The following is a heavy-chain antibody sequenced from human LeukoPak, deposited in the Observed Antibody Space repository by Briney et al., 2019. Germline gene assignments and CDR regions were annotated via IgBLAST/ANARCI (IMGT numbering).Heavy chain of an antibody. CDR2: IYPGDSDT. V-gene: IGHV5-51*01. D-gene: IGHD3-10*01. Sequence: GESLKTSCKGPGYTFTSYWIGWVRQVPGKGLEWMGIIYPGDSDTRYSPSFQGQVTISADKSISTAYLQWSSLKASDTAMYYCARRGYYYGSGSYIHFDYWGQGTLVTVSS. J-gene: IGHJ4*02. CDR1: GYTFTSYW. CDR3: ARRGYYYGSGSYIHFDY.